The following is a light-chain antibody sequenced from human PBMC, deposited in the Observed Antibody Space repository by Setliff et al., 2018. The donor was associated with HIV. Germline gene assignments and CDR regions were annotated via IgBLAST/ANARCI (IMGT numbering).Light chain of an antibody. CDR1: NSNIGSNT. J-gene: IGLJ3*02. CDR2: SNN. V-gene: IGLV1-44*01. Sequence: QSVLTQPPSASGTPGQRITISCSGSNSNIGSNTVNWNQQLPGTAPKILIYSNNQRPSGVPDRFSGSKSGTSASLAISGLQSEDEADYYCASWDDSLNGWVFGGGTKVTVL. CDR3: ASWDDSLNGWV.